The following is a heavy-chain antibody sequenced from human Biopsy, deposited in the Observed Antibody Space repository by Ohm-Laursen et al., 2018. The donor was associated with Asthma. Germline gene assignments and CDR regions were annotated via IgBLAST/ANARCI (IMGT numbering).Heavy chain of an antibody. J-gene: IGHJ5*02. D-gene: IGHD3-22*01. CDR1: GFTVSTNG. V-gene: IGHV3-53*01. CDR3: AEITTDRQKANNWFDP. CDR2: IYSGGGT. Sequence: GSLRLSCAASGFTVSTNGMSWVRQPPGKGLEWVSVIYSGGGTYYADSVQGRVTISRDNSKNTLSLQMNSLRAEDTAVYFCAEITTDRQKANNWFDPWGQGTLVTVSS.